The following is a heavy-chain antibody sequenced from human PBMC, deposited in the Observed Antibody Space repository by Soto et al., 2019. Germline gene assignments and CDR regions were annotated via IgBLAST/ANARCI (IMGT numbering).Heavy chain of an antibody. J-gene: IGHJ4*02. CDR2: IYYSGST. CDR3: ARAGGKYYFDY. Sequence: XATLSLTCTVSGGSISSYYWSGIRQPPGKGLEWIGYIYYSGSTNYNPSLKSRVTISVDTSKNQFSLKLSSVTAADTAVYYCARAGGKYYFDYWGQGTLVTVPS. V-gene: IGHV4-59*01. D-gene: IGHD3-10*01. CDR1: GGSISSYY.